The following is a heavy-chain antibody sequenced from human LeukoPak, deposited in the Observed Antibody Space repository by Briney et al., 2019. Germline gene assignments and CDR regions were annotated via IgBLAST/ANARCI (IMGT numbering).Heavy chain of an antibody. Sequence: GGSLRLSCAASGFTFSSYAMSWVRQAPGKGLEWVSAISGSGGSVYYADSVKGRFTISRDNAKNSLYLQMNSLRAEDTAVYYCAKDVVVVIAIRGWFDPWGQGTLVTVSA. CDR2: ISGSGGSV. CDR1: GFTFSSYA. J-gene: IGHJ5*02. D-gene: IGHD2-21*01. V-gene: IGHV3-23*01. CDR3: AKDVVVVIAIRGWFDP.